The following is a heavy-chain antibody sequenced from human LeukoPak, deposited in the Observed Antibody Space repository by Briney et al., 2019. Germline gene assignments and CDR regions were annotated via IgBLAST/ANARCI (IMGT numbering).Heavy chain of an antibody. CDR2: ISGSATTI. Sequence: GGSLRLSCAASGFTFSTYEMNWVRQAPGKGLEWVSYISGSATTIYYADSVKGRFTISRDNAKNLLYLQMNSLRADDSAVYYCARGVDYWGQGTLVTVSS. J-gene: IGHJ4*02. CDR1: GFTFSTYE. CDR3: ARGVDY. V-gene: IGHV3-48*03.